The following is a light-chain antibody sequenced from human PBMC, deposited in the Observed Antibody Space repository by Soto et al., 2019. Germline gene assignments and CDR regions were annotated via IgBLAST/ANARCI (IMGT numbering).Light chain of an antibody. CDR2: GTS. V-gene: IGKV3-15*01. CDR1: QRVSGN. J-gene: IGKJ5*01. Sequence: EIVMTQSPGTLSVSPGEGATLSCRASQRVSGNLAWYQQKPGQAPRLLIYGTSIRATGVPARCSGGGSCTEFTLTISGLQSEDFAVYYCQQYNNWPLITFGQGTRLEIK. CDR3: QQYNNWPLIT.